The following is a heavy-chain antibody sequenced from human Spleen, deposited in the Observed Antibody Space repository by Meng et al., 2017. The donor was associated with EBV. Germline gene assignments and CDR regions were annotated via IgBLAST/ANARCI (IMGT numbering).Heavy chain of an antibody. V-gene: IGHV1-69*01. Sequence: QLQLGQAGAEVKKPGSLVKVSGKASGGTFSNYAISWVRQAPGQGLEWMGEISPMLGTTSYAQKFQDRVTITADEDMNTVYLELRSLRSEDTAVYYCAGGYSYGPHFDYWGQGTLVTVSS. J-gene: IGHJ4*02. D-gene: IGHD5-18*01. CDR1: GGTFSNYA. CDR3: AGGYSYGPHFDY. CDR2: ISPMLGTT.